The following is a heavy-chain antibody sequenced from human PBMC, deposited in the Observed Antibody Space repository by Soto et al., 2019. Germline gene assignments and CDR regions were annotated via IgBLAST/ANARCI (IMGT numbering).Heavy chain of an antibody. CDR3: ARGISGSYYWYFDL. CDR1: GGSVSSGSYY. CDR2: IYYSGST. D-gene: IGHD1-26*01. J-gene: IGHJ2*01. Sequence: QVQLQESGPGLVKPSETLSLTCTVSGGSVSSGSYYWSWIRQPPGKGLEGIGYIYYSGSTNYNPTRNSRVTITVATSKNQCSLKLSAVTAADTAVYYCARGISGSYYWYFDLWGRGTLVTVSS. V-gene: IGHV4-61*01.